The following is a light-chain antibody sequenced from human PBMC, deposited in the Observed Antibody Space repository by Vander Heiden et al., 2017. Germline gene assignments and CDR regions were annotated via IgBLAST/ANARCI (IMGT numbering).Light chain of an antibody. V-gene: IGLV1-51*01. J-gene: IGLJ3*02. CDR2: DNY. Sequence: SVFTQPPSVSAAAVPTLPISCSGSSSNIGKNFVSWYQQHPGTAPKLLIDDNYQRPSGIPDRFSASKAGASATLDITGLQTEDEAEDDCGTWDSSLSTHLVFGGGTKLTVL. CDR3: GTWDSSLSTHLV. CDR1: SSNIGKNF.